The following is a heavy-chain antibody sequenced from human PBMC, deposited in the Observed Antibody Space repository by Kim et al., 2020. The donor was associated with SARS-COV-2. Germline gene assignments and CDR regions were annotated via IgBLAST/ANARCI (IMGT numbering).Heavy chain of an antibody. CDR2: TT. CDR3: ARDLDYYGMDV. Sequence: TTYYADSVKGRFTIPRDNSKNTLYLQMNSLRAEDTAVYYCARDLDYYGMDVWGQGTTVTVSS. V-gene: IGHV3-53*01. J-gene: IGHJ6*02.